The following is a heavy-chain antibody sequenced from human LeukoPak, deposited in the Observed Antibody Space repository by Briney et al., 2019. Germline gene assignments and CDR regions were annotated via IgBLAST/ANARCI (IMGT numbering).Heavy chain of an antibody. Sequence: GASVKVSCKASGYTFTSYYMHWVRQAPGQGLEWMGIINPSGGSTSYAQKFQGRVTMTRDTSTSTVYMELSSLRSEDTAVYYCARENRYCSGGSCLGGYYFDYWGQGTLVTVSS. CDR2: INPSGGST. D-gene: IGHD2-15*01. CDR3: ARENRYCSGGSCLGGYYFDY. V-gene: IGHV1-46*01. J-gene: IGHJ4*02. CDR1: GYTFTSYY.